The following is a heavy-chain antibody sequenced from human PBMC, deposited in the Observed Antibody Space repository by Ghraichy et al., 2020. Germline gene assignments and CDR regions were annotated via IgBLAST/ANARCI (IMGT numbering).Heavy chain of an antibody. CDR1: GFTFSSYA. J-gene: IGHJ4*02. CDR3: AKVGVADAANWGDYFDY. CDR2: ISGSGGST. Sequence: GESLRLSCAASGFTFSSYAMSWVRQAPGKGLEWVSAISGSGGSTYYADSVKGRFTISRDNSKNTLYLQMNSLRAEDTAVYYCAKVGVADAANWGDYFDYWGQGTLVTVSS. V-gene: IGHV3-23*01. D-gene: IGHD7-27*01.